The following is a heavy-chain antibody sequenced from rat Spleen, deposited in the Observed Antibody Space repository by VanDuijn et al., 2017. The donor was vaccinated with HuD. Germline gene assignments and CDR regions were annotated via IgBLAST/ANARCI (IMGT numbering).Heavy chain of an antibody. Sequence: EVQLVESGGGLVQPGRSLKLSCAASGFTFSNYGMAWVRQAPTKGLEWVATISYDGSSTYYRDSLKRRFTISRDNAKRTLYLQMDSLRSEDTATYYCARHRDSGYYVMDAWGQGASVTVSS. V-gene: IGHV5-29*01. J-gene: IGHJ4*01. CDR1: GFTFSNYG. D-gene: IGHD4-3*01. CDR2: ISYDGSST. CDR3: ARHRDSGYYVMDA.